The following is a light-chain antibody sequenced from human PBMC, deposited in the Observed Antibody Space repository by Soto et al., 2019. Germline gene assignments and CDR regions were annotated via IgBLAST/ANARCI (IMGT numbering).Light chain of an antibody. CDR2: GAS. Sequence: EIVMTQLPATRSESPEERATLSCRASQSVSSNLAWYQQNPGQAPRLLIYGASTRATGIPARFSGSGSGTEFTLTISSLQSEDFAVYYCQQYNNWLLTFGGGTKVDIK. CDR1: QSVSSN. V-gene: IGKV3-15*01. J-gene: IGKJ4*01. CDR3: QQYNNWLLT.